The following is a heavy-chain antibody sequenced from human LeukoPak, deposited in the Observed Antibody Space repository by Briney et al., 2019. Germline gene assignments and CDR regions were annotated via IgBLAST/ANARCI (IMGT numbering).Heavy chain of an antibody. J-gene: IGHJ3*02. Sequence: GGSLRLSCAASGFTFSSYSMHWVRQAPGKGLEWVAVISYDGSNKYYADSVKGRFTISRDNSKNTLYLQMNSLRAEDTAVYYCAKEPTDAFDIWGQGTMVTVSS. CDR1: GFTFSSYS. CDR3: AKEPTDAFDI. CDR2: ISYDGSNK. V-gene: IGHV3-30*18.